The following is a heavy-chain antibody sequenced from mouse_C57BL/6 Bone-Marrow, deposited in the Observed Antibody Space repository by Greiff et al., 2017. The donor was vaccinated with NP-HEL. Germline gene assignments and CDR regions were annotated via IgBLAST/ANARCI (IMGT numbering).Heavy chain of an antibody. Sequence: VQLQQSGPELVKPGASVKISCKASGYSFTSYYIHWVKQRPGQGLEWIGWIYPGSGNTKYNEKFKGKATLTADTSSSTAYMQLSSLTSEDSAVYYCAKEPYYGSYYFDYWGQGTTLTVSS. CDR2: IYPGSGNT. J-gene: IGHJ2*01. CDR1: GYSFTSYY. D-gene: IGHD1-1*02. CDR3: AKEPYYGSYYFDY. V-gene: IGHV1-66*01.